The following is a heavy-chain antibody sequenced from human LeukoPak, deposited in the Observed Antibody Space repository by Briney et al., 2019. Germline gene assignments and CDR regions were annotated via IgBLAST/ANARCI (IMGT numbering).Heavy chain of an antibody. CDR1: GFTFSSYA. V-gene: IGHV3-30-3*01. CDR3: ARDKYFNGVFDY. Sequence: PGGSLSLSCAASGFTFSSYAMHWVRQAPGKGLEWVAVISYDGSNKYYADSVKGRFTISRDNSKNTLYLQMNSLRAEDTAVYYCARDKYFNGVFDYWGQGTLVTVSS. J-gene: IGHJ4*02. CDR2: ISYDGSNK. D-gene: IGHD2/OR15-2a*01.